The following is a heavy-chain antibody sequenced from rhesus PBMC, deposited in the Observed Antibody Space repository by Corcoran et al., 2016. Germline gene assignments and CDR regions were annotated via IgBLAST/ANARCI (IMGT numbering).Heavy chain of an antibody. CDR1: GGPFSTYW. J-gene: IGHJ4*01. Sequence: VQLQASGPGLVKPSETLSLTCAVPGGPFSTYWWDWVRPAPGKGLEWVARIKKKADGEPADYSTSVKGRFTISRDDSKNTLYLQKHSLTPEDTAVYYCTTVPYVSGYPFLFDYWGQGVLVTVSS. CDR2: IKKKADGEPA. CDR3: TTVPYVSGYPFLFDY. V-gene: IGHV3-30*01. D-gene: IGHD3-28*01.